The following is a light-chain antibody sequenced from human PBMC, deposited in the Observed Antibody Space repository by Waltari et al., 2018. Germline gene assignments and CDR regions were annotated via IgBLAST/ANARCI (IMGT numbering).Light chain of an antibody. CDR2: DES. CDR3: QVWDTNTDLVV. CDR1: NIGSKN. Sequence: SYVLTPPPSASVASGKTPRITCAKNNIGSKNVHWYQQKPGQAPVLGVYDESDRPAGIPERFSGSNSGNTATLTVSRVEAGDEADYYCQVWDTNTDLVVFGGGTKLTVL. J-gene: IGLJ2*01. V-gene: IGLV3-21*03.